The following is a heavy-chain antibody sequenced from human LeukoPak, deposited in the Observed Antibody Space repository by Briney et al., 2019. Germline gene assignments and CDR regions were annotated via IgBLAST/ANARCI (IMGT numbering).Heavy chain of an antibody. CDR2: INTDGSRT. J-gene: IGHJ6*03. D-gene: IGHD3-16*02. CDR1: GFTFNSYW. CDR3: VGGASLAYNMDV. V-gene: IGHV3-74*01. Sequence: GGSLRLSCAASGFTFNSYWIHWVRQAPGKGLVWVSRINTDGSRTNYADSVKGRFAISRDDAKNTVHLQMYSLGAEDSAVYYGVGGASLAYNMDVWAKGPTVTAS.